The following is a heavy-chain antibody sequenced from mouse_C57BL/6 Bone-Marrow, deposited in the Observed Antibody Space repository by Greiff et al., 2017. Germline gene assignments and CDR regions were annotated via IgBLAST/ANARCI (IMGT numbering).Heavy chain of an antibody. V-gene: IGHV1-22*01. D-gene: IGHD1-1*01. J-gene: IGHJ1*03. CDR3: ARRGYGWYFDV. CDR1: GYTFTDYN. CDR2: INPNNGGT. Sequence: EVQVVESGPELVKPGASVKMSCKASGYTFTDYNMHWVKQSHGKSLEWIGYINPNNGGTSYNQKFKGKATLTVNQSSSTAYMELRSLTSEDSAVYYCARRGYGWYFDVWGTGTTV.